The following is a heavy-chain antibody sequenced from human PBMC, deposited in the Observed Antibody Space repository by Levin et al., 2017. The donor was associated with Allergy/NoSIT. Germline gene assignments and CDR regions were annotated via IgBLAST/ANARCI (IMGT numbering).Heavy chain of an antibody. V-gene: IGHV1-18*01. Sequence: ASVKVSCKASGYTFTTYGINWVRQAPGQGLEWVGWISGYNGKTDYAQKFQGRVTMTTDTSTSTAYMDLRSLRSDDTAVYYCARAYYITSWDYGMDVWGQGTTVTVSS. J-gene: IGHJ6*02. CDR2: ISGYNGKT. CDR1: GYTFTTYG. CDR3: ARAYYITSWDYGMDV. D-gene: IGHD3-10*01.